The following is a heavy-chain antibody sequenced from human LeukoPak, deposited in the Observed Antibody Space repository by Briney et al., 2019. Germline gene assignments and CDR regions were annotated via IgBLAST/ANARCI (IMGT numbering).Heavy chain of an antibody. D-gene: IGHD3-3*01. CDR1: GGSISSGSYY. CDR3: TSEYCDFRAWDY. J-gene: IGHJ4*02. CDR2: IYTSGST. Sequence: PSETLSLTCTVSGGSISSGSYYWSWIRQPAGKGLEWIGRIYTSGSTNYNPSLKSRVTISVDTSKNQFSLKLSSVTAADTAVYYCTSEYCDFRAWDYWGQGTLVTVSS. V-gene: IGHV4-61*02.